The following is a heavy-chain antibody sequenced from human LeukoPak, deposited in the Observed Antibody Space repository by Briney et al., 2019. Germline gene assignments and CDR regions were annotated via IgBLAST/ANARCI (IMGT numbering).Heavy chain of an antibody. CDR3: AREVNLNWFDP. V-gene: IGHV4-39*02. CDR2: IYYSGST. Sequence: PSETLSLTCTVSGGSISSSSYYWGWIRQPPGKGLEWIGSIYYSGSTYYSPSLKSRVTISVDTSKNQFSLKLSSVTAADTAVYYCAREVNLNWFDPWGQGALVTVSS. J-gene: IGHJ5*02. D-gene: IGHD1-14*01. CDR1: GGSISSSSYY.